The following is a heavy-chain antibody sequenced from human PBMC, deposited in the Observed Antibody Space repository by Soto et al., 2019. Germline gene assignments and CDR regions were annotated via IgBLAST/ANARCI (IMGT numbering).Heavy chain of an antibody. Sequence: QVQLVQSGDEVRKPGSSVKVSCKASGYIFVNYGIAWVRQAPGQGLEWMGWISPYSGNTHYASKVQGRLTMTTDTSNRTAYMTLGSLKSDDTAVYYCAMVENFVTPTPQDVWGQGNTVTVSS. CDR1: GYIFVNYG. D-gene: IGHD3-16*02. CDR3: AMVENFVTPTPQDV. CDR2: ISPYSGNT. V-gene: IGHV1-18*01. J-gene: IGHJ6*02.